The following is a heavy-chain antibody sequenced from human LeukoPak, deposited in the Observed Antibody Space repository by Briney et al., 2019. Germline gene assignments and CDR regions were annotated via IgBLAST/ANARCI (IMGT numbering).Heavy chain of an antibody. V-gene: IGHV3-21*01. CDR2: ISSSSSYI. Sequence: KAGGSLRLSCAASGFTFSNYAMNWVRQAPGKGLEWVSSISSSSSYIYYADSVKGRFTISRDNAKNSLYLQMNSLRAEDTTVYYCARVYCSGGSCYSTELDYWGQGTLVTVSS. CDR1: GFTFSNYA. CDR3: ARVYCSGGSCYSTELDY. J-gene: IGHJ4*02. D-gene: IGHD2-15*01.